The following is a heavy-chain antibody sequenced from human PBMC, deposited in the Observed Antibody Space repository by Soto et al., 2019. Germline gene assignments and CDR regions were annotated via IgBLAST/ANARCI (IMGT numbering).Heavy chain of an antibody. V-gene: IGHV1-3*01. J-gene: IGHJ4*02. CDR3: ARETSTTVTDTGFDY. D-gene: IGHD4-17*01. Sequence: ASVKVSCKASGYTFTSYAMHWVRQAPGQRLEWMGWINAGNGNTKYSQKFQGRVTITRDTSASTAYMELSSLRSEDTAVYYCARETSTTVTDTGFDYWGQGTLVTVSS. CDR2: INAGNGNT. CDR1: GYTFTSYA.